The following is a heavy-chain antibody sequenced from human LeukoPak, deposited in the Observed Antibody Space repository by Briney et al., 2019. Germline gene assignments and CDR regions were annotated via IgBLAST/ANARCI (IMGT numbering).Heavy chain of an antibody. D-gene: IGHD6-13*01. Sequence: SETLSLTCAVSGGSISSSNWWSWVRQHPGKGLEWIGEIYHDGNTNYNPSLKSRVIISVDKSKNQFSLKLSSVTAADTAVYYCTRGSSSWFYYFDYWGQGTLVTVSS. CDR2: IYHDGNT. J-gene: IGHJ4*02. CDR1: GGSISSSNW. V-gene: IGHV4-4*02. CDR3: TRGSSSWFYYFDY.